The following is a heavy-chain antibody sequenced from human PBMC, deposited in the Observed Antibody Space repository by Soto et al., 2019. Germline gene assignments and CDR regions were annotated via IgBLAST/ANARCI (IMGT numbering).Heavy chain of an antibody. CDR3: TTDHTGYCSGGSCYPPQRNYYYYYGMDV. D-gene: IGHD2-15*01. CDR2: IKSKTDGGTT. J-gene: IGHJ6*02. Sequence: GGSLRLSCAASGFTFSNAWMSWVRQAPGKGLEWVGRIKSKTDGGTTDYAAPVKGRFTISRDDSKNTLYLQMNSLKTEDTAVYYCTTDHTGYCSGGSCYPPQRNYYYYYGMDVWGQGTTVTVSS. CDR1: GFTFSNAW. V-gene: IGHV3-15*01.